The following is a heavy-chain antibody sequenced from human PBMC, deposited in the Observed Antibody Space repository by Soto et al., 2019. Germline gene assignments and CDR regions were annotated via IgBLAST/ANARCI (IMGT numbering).Heavy chain of an antibody. V-gene: IGHV4-30-4*01. CDR1: GGSISSGNYY. CDR2: ISYSGSA. D-gene: IGHD2-15*01. Sequence: SETLSLTCTVSGGSISSGNYYWSWIRQTPKKGLEWIGFISYSGSAYYNPSLKSRVTISVDTSKNQFSLNLSFVTAADTAVYYCATMGTPATGLYYFDYWGQGTLVTVSS. CDR3: ATMGTPATGLYYFDY. J-gene: IGHJ4*02.